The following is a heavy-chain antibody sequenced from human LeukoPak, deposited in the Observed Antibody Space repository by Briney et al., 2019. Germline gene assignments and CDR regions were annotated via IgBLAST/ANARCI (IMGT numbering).Heavy chain of an antibody. Sequence: GGSLRLSCAASGFTFDDYAMHWVRQAPGKGLEWVSGISWNSGSIGYADSVKGRFTISRDNAKNSLYLQMNSLRAEDTALYYCAKGGGGDGYNWGQGTLVTVSS. CDR1: GFTFDDYA. V-gene: IGHV3-9*01. J-gene: IGHJ4*02. D-gene: IGHD5-24*01. CDR2: ISWNSGSI. CDR3: AKGGGGDGYN.